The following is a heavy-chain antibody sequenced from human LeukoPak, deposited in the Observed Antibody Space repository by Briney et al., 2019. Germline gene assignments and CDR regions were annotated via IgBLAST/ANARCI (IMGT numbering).Heavy chain of an antibody. CDR3: ARAISGYSYGYPISGYFDY. Sequence: SETLSLTCAVYGGSFSGYYWSWIRQPPGKGLEWIGEINHSGSTNYNPSLKSRVTISVDTSKNQCSLKLSSVTAADTAVYYCARAISGYSYGYPISGYFDYWGQGTLVTVSS. V-gene: IGHV4-34*01. J-gene: IGHJ4*02. D-gene: IGHD5-18*01. CDR1: GGSFSGYY. CDR2: INHSGST.